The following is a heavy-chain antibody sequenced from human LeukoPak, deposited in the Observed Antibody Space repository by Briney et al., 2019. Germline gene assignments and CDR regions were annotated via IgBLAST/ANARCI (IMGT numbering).Heavy chain of an antibody. D-gene: IGHD3-22*01. CDR1: GFTFSNFA. Sequence: GGSLRLSCAASGFTFSNFAMIWLRQAPGKGVKWVSTIGVGGSSTYYADSVKDRFTISRDNSKNTLYLQMNSLRAEDTAVYYCAKDGGGYYDSRGYPLWGQGTLVTISS. CDR2: IGVGGSST. J-gene: IGHJ1*01. V-gene: IGHV3-23*01. CDR3: AKDGGGYYDSRGYPL.